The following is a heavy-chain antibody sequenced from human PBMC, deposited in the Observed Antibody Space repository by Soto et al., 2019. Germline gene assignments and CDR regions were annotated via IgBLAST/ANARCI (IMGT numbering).Heavy chain of an antibody. J-gene: IGHJ4*02. CDR2: ICYSGIT. D-gene: IGHD6-13*01. Sequence: QVQLQESGPGLVKPSETLSLTCTVSGGSISSYYLSGIRHPPGKGLGWMWYICYSGITNDNPSLKSRVTISVDMSKTQFSLKRSAVTAADTAVYYCARGPDSWYYLFDYWGQGTLVTVAS. CDR1: GGSISSYY. V-gene: IGHV4-59*01. CDR3: ARGPDSWYYLFDY.